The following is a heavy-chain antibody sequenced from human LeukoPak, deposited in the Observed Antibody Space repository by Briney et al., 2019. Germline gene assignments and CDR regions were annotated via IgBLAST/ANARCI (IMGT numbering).Heavy chain of an antibody. CDR2: ISSSGLYI. D-gene: IGHD1-14*01. CDR3: AREFEPDYFDY. V-gene: IGHV3-21*01. Sequence: PGGSLRLSCTVSGFTFSGYTMHWFRQAPGKGLEWVSSISSSGLYIYFADSLKGRFTISRDNAKNSLYLQVNSLRAEDTAVYYCAREFEPDYFDYWGQGTLVTVSS. CDR1: GFTFSGYT. J-gene: IGHJ4*02.